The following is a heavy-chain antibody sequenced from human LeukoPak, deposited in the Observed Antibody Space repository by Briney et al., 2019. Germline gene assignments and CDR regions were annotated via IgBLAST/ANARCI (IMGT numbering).Heavy chain of an antibody. J-gene: IGHJ5*02. Sequence: PSETLSLTCTVSGGSITSTYYYWGWIRQPPGKGLEWVGSIYYSGSTYYNPSLKSRVTISVDTSRNQFSLRLSSVTAADTAVYYCAREEVPHATFDPWGQGTLVTVSS. CDR2: IYYSGST. CDR3: AREEVPHATFDP. V-gene: IGHV4-39*07. CDR1: GGSITSTYYY.